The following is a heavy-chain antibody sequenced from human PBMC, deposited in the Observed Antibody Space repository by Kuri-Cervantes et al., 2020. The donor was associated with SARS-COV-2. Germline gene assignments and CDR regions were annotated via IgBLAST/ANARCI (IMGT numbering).Heavy chain of an antibody. J-gene: IGHJ4*02. D-gene: IGHD3-9*01. V-gene: IGHV4-61*08. CDR1: GGSISSGDYY. Sequence: SETLSLTCTVSGGSISSGDYYWSWIRQPPGKGLEWIGYIYYSGSTNYNPSPKSRVTISVDTSKNQFSLKLSSVTAADTAVYYCARVSYDILTGYYLSPTFDYWGQGTLVTVSS. CDR3: ARVSYDILTGYYLSPTFDY. CDR2: IYYSGST.